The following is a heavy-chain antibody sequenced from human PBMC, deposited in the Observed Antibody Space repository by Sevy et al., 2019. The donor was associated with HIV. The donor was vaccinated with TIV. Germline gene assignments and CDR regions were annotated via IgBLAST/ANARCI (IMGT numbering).Heavy chain of an antibody. V-gene: IGHV1-18*01. CDR1: GYTFTDYG. Sequence: ASVKVSCKTSGYTFTDYGISWVRQAPGQGLEWMAWINPSDGNTNYAQRLQGRVTMTTDTSTSTAYMELWSLRSDDTAVYYCARDVTGRYYVDYWGQGTLVTVSS. D-gene: IGHD7-27*01. CDR2: INPSDGNT. CDR3: ARDVTGRYYVDY. J-gene: IGHJ4*02.